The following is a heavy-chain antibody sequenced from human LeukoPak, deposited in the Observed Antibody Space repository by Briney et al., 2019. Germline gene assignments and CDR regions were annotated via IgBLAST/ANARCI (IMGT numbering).Heavy chain of an antibody. Sequence: GGSLRLSCAASRFTFSSYWMSWVRQAPGKGLEWVANIKQDGSEKYYVDSVKGRFTISRDNAKNSLYLQMNSLRAEDTAVYYCAKDGGYSSSFEDYWGQGTLVTVSS. CDR2: IKQDGSEK. CDR3: AKDGGYSSSFEDY. J-gene: IGHJ4*02. D-gene: IGHD6-6*01. CDR1: RFTFSSYW. V-gene: IGHV3-7*01.